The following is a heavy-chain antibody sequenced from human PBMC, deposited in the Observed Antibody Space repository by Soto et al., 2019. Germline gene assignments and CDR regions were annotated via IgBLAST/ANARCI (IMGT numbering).Heavy chain of an antibody. CDR1: GFTFSDYA. Sequence: VQLVESGGGVGQPGRSLRLACAASGFTFSDYAMHWVRQAPGKGLEWVAVVSHDGRNTHYADSVKGRFTISRDSYKKTVSLEMTSLRAEDAAVDYCAKGGRQWLVTSDFNYWGQGALVTVSS. D-gene: IGHD6-19*01. CDR3: AKGGRQWLVTSDFNY. V-gene: IGHV3-30*18. J-gene: IGHJ4*02. CDR2: VSHDGRNT.